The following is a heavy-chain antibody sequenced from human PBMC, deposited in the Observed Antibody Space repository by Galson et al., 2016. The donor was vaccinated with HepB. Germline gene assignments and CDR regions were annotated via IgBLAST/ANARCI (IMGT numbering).Heavy chain of an antibody. CDR1: GFTFGSNG. V-gene: IGHV3-21*01. CDR3: ARAGSGTSKYYYYYGMDV. J-gene: IGHJ6*02. Sequence: SLRLSCAASGFTFGSNGMNWVRQAPGKGLEWVSTISSSSNYIYYADSVKGRFTISRDNAKNPLYLQMNSLRAEDTAVYFCARAGSGTSKYYYYYGMDVWGQVTPVTVSS. CDR2: ISSSSNYI. D-gene: IGHD3-10*01.